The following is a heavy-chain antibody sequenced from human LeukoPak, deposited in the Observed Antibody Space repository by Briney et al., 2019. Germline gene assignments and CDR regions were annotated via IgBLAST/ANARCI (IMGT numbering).Heavy chain of an antibody. CDR2: INPNSGGT. Sequence: ASVKVSCKASGGTFSSYAISWVRQAPGQGPEWMGRINPNSGGTNYAQKFQGRVTMTRDTSISTAYMELSRLRSDDTAVYYCAREFFYYDSSGYRLFDYWGQGTLVTVSS. CDR3: AREFFYYDSSGYRLFDY. CDR1: GGTFSSYA. V-gene: IGHV1-2*06. J-gene: IGHJ4*02. D-gene: IGHD3-22*01.